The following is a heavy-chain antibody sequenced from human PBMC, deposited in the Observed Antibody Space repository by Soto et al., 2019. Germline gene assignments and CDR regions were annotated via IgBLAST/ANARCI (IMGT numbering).Heavy chain of an antibody. V-gene: IGHV4-34*01. CDR2: INHSGST. D-gene: IGHD2-15*01. CDR3: ARGRALDIVVVVAATWIDP. Sequence: SETLSLTCAVYGGSFSGYYWSWIRQPPGKGLEWIGEINHSGSTNYNPSLKSRGTISVDTSKNQFSLKLSSVTAADTAVYYCARGRALDIVVVVAATWIDPWGQGTLVTVSS. CDR1: GGSFSGYY. J-gene: IGHJ5*02.